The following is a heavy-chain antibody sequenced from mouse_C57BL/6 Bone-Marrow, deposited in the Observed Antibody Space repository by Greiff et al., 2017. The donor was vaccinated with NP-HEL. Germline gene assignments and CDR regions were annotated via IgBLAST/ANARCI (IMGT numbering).Heavy chain of an antibody. Sequence: EVQLQQSGAELVRPGASVKLSCTASGFNIKDDYMHWVKQRPEQGLEWIGWIDPENGDTEYASKFQGKATITADTSSNTAYLQLSSLTSEDTAVYYCTVYDYDGFAYWGQGTLVTVSA. CDR3: TVYDYDGFAY. J-gene: IGHJ3*01. V-gene: IGHV14-4*01. CDR2: IDPENGDT. D-gene: IGHD2-4*01. CDR1: GFNIKDDY.